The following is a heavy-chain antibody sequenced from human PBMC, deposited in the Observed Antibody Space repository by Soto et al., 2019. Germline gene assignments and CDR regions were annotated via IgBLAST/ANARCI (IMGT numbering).Heavy chain of an antibody. D-gene: IGHD3-3*01. J-gene: IGHJ5*02. CDR1: GFTFSDYY. CDR3: ARDLNIYDFWSGYLDSDWFAP. V-gene: IGHV3-11*06. CDR2: ISSSSSYT. Sequence: PGGSLRLSCAASGFTFSDYYMSWIRQAPGKGLEWVSYISSSSSYTNYADSVKGRFTISRDNAKNSLYLQMNSLRAEDTAVYYCARDLNIYDFWSGYLDSDWFAPWGQGTLVTVSS.